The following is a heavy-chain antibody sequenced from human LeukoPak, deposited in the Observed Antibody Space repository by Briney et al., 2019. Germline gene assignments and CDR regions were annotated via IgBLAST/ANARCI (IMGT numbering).Heavy chain of an antibody. CDR1: GYTFTSYG. CDR2: ISAYNGNT. Sequence: ASVKVSCKASGYTFTSYGISWVRQAPGQGLEWMGWISAYNGNTNYAQKLQGRVTMTTDPSTSTAYMELRSLRSDDTAVYYCARALGGYDSSGYYVWGQGTLVTVSS. V-gene: IGHV1-18*01. J-gene: IGHJ4*02. D-gene: IGHD3-22*01. CDR3: ARALGGYDSSGYYV.